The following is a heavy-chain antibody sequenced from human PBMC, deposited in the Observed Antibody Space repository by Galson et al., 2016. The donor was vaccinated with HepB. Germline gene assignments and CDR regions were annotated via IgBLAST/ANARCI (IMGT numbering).Heavy chain of an antibody. V-gene: IGHV1-18*01. J-gene: IGHJ4*02. Sequence: SVKVSCKASGYIFTNYGISWVRQAPGQGLEWMGWISPRNGNRHLAQNFQGRLTMTTDTSTTTAYMELKSLRPDDTAFYYCMKDEDYWGQGTLVTVSS. CDR3: MKDEDY. CDR1: GYIFTNYG. CDR2: ISPRNGNR.